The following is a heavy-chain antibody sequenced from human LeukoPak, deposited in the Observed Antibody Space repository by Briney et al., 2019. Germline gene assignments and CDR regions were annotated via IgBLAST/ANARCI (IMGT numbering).Heavy chain of an antibody. D-gene: IGHD3-10*01. Sequence: SETLSLTCTVSGGSISSYYWSWIRQPPGKGLEWIGYVYYSGSTNYNPSLKSRVTISVDTSKNQFSLKLNSVTAADTAVYYCARHYYYYGSGSYVDYFDYWGQGTLVTVSS. CDR2: VYYSGST. J-gene: IGHJ4*02. CDR3: ARHYYYYGSGSYVDYFDY. V-gene: IGHV4-59*08. CDR1: GGSISSYY.